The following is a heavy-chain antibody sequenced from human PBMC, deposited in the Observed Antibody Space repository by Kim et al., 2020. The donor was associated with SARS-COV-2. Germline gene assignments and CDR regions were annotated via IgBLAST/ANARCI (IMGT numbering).Heavy chain of an antibody. Sequence: ASVKVSCKASGYIFTTAFLFWVRQAPGQGLEWMGIINPNEGTTTYTQKFQGKVTFTTDTSTRTAYMEMSSLTSDDTAIYYCARGSQAYCNALVCGLLDNW. V-gene: IGHV1-46*01. CDR3: ARGSQAYCNALVCGLLDNW. J-gene: IGHJ5*01. CDR2: INPNEGTT. D-gene: IGHD2-21*01. CDR1: GYIFTTAF.